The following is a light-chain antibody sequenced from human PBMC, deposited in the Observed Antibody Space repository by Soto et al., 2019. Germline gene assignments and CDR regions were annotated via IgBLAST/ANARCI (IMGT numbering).Light chain of an antibody. CDR1: QSVSNNY. J-gene: IGKJ1*01. CDR3: EQYGSSGT. Sequence: DIVFTQSLGTLSLSQGERATLSCRASQSVSNNYLAWYQQKPGQAPRLLIYGASNRATGIPDRFSGSGSGTDFTLTISRLEPEDFAVYYCEQYGSSGTFGQGTKVDVK. CDR2: GAS. V-gene: IGKV3-20*01.